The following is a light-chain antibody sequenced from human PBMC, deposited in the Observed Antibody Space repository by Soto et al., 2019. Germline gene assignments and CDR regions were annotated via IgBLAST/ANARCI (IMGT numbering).Light chain of an antibody. CDR2: AAY. CDR3: KQSYSTPPT. J-gene: IGKJ1*01. Sequence: DIQMTQSPSSVSASVGDRVTITCQASQSISSYLNWYQQKPGKAHKLLIYAAYSLQSGVQSRFSGSGSGTDFTLTISSLQPEDFATYYCKQSYSTPPTFGQGTKVDIK. CDR1: QSISSY. V-gene: IGKV1-39*01.